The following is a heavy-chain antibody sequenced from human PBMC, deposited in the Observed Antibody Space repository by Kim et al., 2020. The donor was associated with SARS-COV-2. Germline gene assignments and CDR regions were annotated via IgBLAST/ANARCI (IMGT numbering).Heavy chain of an antibody. J-gene: IGHJ6*03. V-gene: IGHV4-34*01. Sequence: SETLSLTCAVFGGSFNTDHWTWVRQPPGKGLEWIGEIDHSGATSYNASLKSRIAISLDTSKNQFSLKLRSMAAADTATYYCARGRGQDGRADFWKGLFYYYYYMDVWGAGITVSVSS. CDR1: GGSFNTDH. CDR2: IDHSGAT. D-gene: IGHD3-3*01. CDR3: ARGRGQDGRADFWKGLFYYYYYMDV.